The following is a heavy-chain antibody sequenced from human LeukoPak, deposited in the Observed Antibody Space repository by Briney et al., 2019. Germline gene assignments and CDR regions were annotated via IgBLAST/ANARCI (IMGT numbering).Heavy chain of an antibody. Sequence: GGSLRLSCAASGFTFSSYAMSWVRQAPGKGLEWVSTIGESDINTFYADSMKGRFTISRDNSKNALFLQMNSLRAEDMAIYYCARGASGWEYTTFDIWGQGTIVTVSS. D-gene: IGHD6-25*01. V-gene: IGHV3-23*01. CDR3: ARGASGWEYTTFDI. J-gene: IGHJ3*02. CDR1: GFTFSSYA. CDR2: IGESDINT.